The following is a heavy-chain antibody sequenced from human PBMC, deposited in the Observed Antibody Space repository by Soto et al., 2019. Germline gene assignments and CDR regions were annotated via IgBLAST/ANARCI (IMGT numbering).Heavy chain of an antibody. Sequence: SETLSLTCTVSGGSISSYYWSWIRQPPGKGLEWIGYIYYSGSTNYNPSLKSRVTISVDTSKNQFSLRLSSVTAADTAVYYCARAKILGSGYRGHFDYWGQGTLVTVSS. CDR1: GGSISSYY. CDR2: IYYSGST. D-gene: IGHD3-22*01. V-gene: IGHV4-59*01. CDR3: ARAKILGSGYRGHFDY. J-gene: IGHJ4*02.